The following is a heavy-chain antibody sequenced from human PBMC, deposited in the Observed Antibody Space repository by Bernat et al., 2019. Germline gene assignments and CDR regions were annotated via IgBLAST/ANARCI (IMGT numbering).Heavy chain of an antibody. CDR3: ARIVYCSSTSCNLPDY. V-gene: IGHV3-48*03. D-gene: IGHD2-2*01. CDR1: AFTLSRYE. J-gene: IGHJ4*02. CDR2: ISSDGSTI. Sequence: EVWLVESGGGLVQPGGSLRLSCGASAFTLSRYEMNWVRQAPGKGLEWISFISSDGSTIYYADSVRGRFTISRDNAKNLLYLQMNSLRVEDTAMYYCARIVYCSSTSCNLPDYWGQGTLVTVSS.